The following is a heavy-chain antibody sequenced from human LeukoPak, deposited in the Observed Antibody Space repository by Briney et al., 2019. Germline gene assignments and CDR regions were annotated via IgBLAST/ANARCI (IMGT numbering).Heavy chain of an antibody. Sequence: AASVKVSCKASGYTSTDYYIHWVRQAPGQGLEWMGWINPNSGGTLYAQNFQGRVAMTRDTSISTAYLELSRLRSDDTAVYYCARASGTGIRPSLDSWGQGTLATVSA. J-gene: IGHJ4*02. V-gene: IGHV1-2*02. CDR2: INPNSGGT. CDR3: ARASGTGIRPSLDS. CDR1: GYTSTDYY. D-gene: IGHD3/OR15-3a*01.